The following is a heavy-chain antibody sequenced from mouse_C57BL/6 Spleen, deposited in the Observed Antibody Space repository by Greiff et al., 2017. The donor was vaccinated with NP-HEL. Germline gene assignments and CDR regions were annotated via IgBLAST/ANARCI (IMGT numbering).Heavy chain of an antibody. CDR3: ASGPFYYGPEDY. CDR2: IDPSDSET. V-gene: IGHV1-52*01. Sequence: VQLQQPGAELVRPGSSVKLSCKASGYTFTSYWMHWVKQRPIQGLEWIGNIDPSDSETHYNQKFKDKATLTVDKSSSTAYMQLSSLTSEDSAVYYCASGPFYYGPEDYWGQGTSVTVSS. CDR1: GYTFTSYW. J-gene: IGHJ4*01. D-gene: IGHD1-1*01.